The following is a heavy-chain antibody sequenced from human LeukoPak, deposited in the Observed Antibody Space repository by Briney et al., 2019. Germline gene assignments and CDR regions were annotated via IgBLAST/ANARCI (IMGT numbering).Heavy chain of an antibody. V-gene: IGHV3-33*01. Sequence: GGSLRLSCAASGFTFSSYGMHWVRQAPAKGLEWVAVIWYDGSNKYYADSVKGRFTISRDNSKNTLYLQMNSLRAEDTAVYYCARDDYCGGDCYSDPYYYYYYGMDVWGQGTTVTVSS. CDR1: GFTFSSYG. D-gene: IGHD2-21*02. CDR2: IWYDGSNK. J-gene: IGHJ6*02. CDR3: ARDDYCGGDCYSDPYYYYYYGMDV.